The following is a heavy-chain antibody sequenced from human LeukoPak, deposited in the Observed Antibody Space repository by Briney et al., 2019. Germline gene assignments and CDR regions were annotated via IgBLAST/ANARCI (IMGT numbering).Heavy chain of an antibody. V-gene: IGHV1-18*01. Sequence: ASVKVSCKASGYTFTSYGISWVRQAPGQGLEWMGWISAYNGNTNYAQKLQGRVTMTTDTSTSTAYMELRSLRSDDTAVYYCARGVATITPLQINNFDYWGQGILVTVSS. CDR3: ARGVATITPLQINNFDY. CDR2: ISAYNGNT. J-gene: IGHJ4*02. D-gene: IGHD5-12*01. CDR1: GYTFTSYG.